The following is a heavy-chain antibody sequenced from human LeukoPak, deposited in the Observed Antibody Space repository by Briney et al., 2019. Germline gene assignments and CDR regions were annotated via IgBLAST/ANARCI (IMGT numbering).Heavy chain of an antibody. CDR3: AIWGQQLAFDY. V-gene: IGHV1-69*05. J-gene: IGHJ4*02. CDR2: IIPIFGTA. CDR1: GGTFSSYA. D-gene: IGHD6-13*01. Sequence: ASVKVSCKASGGTFSSYAISWVRQAPGQGLEWMGGIIPIFGTANCAQKFQGRVTITTDESTSTAYMELSSLRSEDTAVYYCAIWGQQLAFDYWGQGTLVTVSS.